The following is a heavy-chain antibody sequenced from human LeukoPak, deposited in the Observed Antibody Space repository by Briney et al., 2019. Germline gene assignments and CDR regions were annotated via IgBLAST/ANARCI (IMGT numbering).Heavy chain of an antibody. CDR3: ATTNQLWFGELRDPDYYYYYGMDV. CDR2: IIPIFGTA. Sequence: GASVKVSCKASGGTFSSYAISWVRQAPRQGLEWMGGIIPIFGTANYAQKFQGRVTITADESTSTAYMELSSLRSEDTAVYYCATTNQLWFGELRDPDYYYYYGMDVWGKGSTVTVSS. J-gene: IGHJ6*04. D-gene: IGHD3-10*01. CDR1: GGTFSSYA. V-gene: IGHV1-69*13.